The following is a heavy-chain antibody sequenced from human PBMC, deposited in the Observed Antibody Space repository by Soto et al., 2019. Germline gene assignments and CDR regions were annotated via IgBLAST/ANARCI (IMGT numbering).Heavy chain of an antibody. D-gene: IGHD3-3*01. CDR2: IKQDGSEK. V-gene: IGHV3-7*01. J-gene: IGHJ2*01. CDR3: ARAITIFGVVIRYFDL. CDR1: EFTFISYW. Sequence: GGSLRLSFAASEFTFISYWMSWVRQSPGKGLDGVANIKQDGSEKYYVYSVKARFTIPRDNAKNSLYLQMNSLRAEDTAVYYCARAITIFGVVIRYFDLWGSGTLVPVSS.